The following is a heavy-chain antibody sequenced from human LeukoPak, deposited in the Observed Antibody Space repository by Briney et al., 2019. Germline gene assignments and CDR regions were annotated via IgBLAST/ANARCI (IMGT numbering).Heavy chain of an antibody. CDR2: ISGSGGST. CDR1: GFTFSSYA. D-gene: IGHD1-7*01. CDR3: ARAGNFRFDY. J-gene: IGHJ4*02. Sequence: GGSLRLSCAASGFTFSSYAMSWVRQAPGKGLEWVSAISGSGGSTYYADSVKGRFTISRDNAKNTVYLQMSSLRDEDTAIYYCARAGNFRFDYWGQGTLVTVSS. V-gene: IGHV3-23*01.